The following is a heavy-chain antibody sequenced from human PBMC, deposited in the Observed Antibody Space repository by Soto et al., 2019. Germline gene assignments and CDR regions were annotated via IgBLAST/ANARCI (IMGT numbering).Heavy chain of an antibody. J-gene: IGHJ5*02. CDR2: INHSGST. CDR3: ARARPGLSGRQGWFDP. V-gene: IGHV4-34*01. D-gene: IGHD3-10*01. Sequence: PSETLSLTCSVYVVYFRGYYWSWIRKPPGKGLEWIGEINHSGSTNYNPSLKSRVTISVDTSKNQFSLKLSSVTAADTAVYYCARARPGLSGRQGWFDPWGQGTLVTVSS. CDR1: VVYFRGYY.